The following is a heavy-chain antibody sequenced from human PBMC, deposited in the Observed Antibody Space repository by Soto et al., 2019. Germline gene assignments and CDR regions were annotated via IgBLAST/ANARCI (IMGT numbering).Heavy chain of an antibody. J-gene: IGHJ4*02. CDR2: ISGSGGST. Sequence: EVQLLESGGSLVQPGGSLRLSCAASGFTFSSYGMSWVRQAPGKGLEWVSAISGSGGSTYYADSVKGRLTFSRDNSKNTLYLQMNSLRAEDTAVYYCAKGSGSSWYSTWGQGTLVTVSS. CDR1: GFTFSSYG. D-gene: IGHD6-13*01. V-gene: IGHV3-23*01. CDR3: AKGSGSSWYST.